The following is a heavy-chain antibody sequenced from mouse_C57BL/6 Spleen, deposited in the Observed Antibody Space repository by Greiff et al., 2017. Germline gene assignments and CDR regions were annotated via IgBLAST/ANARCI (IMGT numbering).Heavy chain of an antibody. Sequence: VQLQQPGAELVKPGASVKLSCKASGYTFPSYWMHWVKQRPGQGLEWIGMIHPNSGSTNYNEKFKSKATLTVDKSSSTAYMQLSSLTSEDSAVYYCANPTAQARGFAYWGQGTLVTVSA. V-gene: IGHV1-64*01. D-gene: IGHD3-2*02. CDR3: ANPTAQARGFAY. J-gene: IGHJ3*01. CDR1: GYTFPSYW. CDR2: IHPNSGST.